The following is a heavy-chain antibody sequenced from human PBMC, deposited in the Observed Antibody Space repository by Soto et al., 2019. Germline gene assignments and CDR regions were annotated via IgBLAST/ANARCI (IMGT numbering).Heavy chain of an antibody. V-gene: IGHV3-7*01. D-gene: IGHD1-26*01. CDR2: IKPDESDE. J-gene: IGHJ4*02. CDR1: GFTLSNYW. Sequence: GGSLRLSCAASGFTLSNYWMTWVRQAPGKGLEWVANIKPDESDEYSVDSVEGRFTISRDNAKNSLYLHMNSLRAEDTAVYFCARDRPLHGSSFRGFDYWGQGTLVTVSS. CDR3: ARDRPLHGSSFRGFDY.